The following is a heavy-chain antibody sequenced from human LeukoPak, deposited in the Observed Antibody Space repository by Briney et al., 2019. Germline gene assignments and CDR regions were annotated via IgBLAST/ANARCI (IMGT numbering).Heavy chain of an antibody. CDR2: ISYEGLSK. D-gene: IGHD6-13*01. CDR1: GFTFSDYA. V-gene: IGHV3-30-3*01. CDR3: AKDPNMGSSSWSYYFDY. J-gene: IGHJ4*02. Sequence: GGSLRRSCAASGFTFSDYAMHWVRQSPGKGLDWVASISYEGLSKYYADSVKGRFTISRDNSKNTLYLQMNSLRAEDTAVYYCAKDPNMGSSSWSYYFDYWGQGTLVTVSS.